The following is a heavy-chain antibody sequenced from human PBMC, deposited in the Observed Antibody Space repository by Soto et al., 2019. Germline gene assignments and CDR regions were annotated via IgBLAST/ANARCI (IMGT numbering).Heavy chain of an antibody. J-gene: IGHJ4*02. CDR2: INSEGRNT. CDR3: AREAYSYGYFDY. D-gene: IGHD5-18*01. CDR1: GFTFTTYW. V-gene: IGHV3-74*01. Sequence: PGGSMRLSCSASGFTFTTYWMHWVRQAQGKGLEWVSRINSEGRNTNYADSVMGRFTFSRDNAKNTVYLEMNSLRVEDTAVYYCAREAYSYGYFDYWGQGAVVTVSS.